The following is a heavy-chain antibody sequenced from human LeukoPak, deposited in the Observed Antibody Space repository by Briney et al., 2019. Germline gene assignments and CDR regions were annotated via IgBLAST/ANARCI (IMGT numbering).Heavy chain of an antibody. Sequence: GGSLRLSCAASGFTFSDYYMSWIRQAPGKGLEWVSYISSSSSYTNYADSVKGRFTISRDNAKNSLYLQMNSLRAEDTAVYYCARDGYSSSWYWFDYWGQGSLVTVSS. CDR3: ARDGYSSSWYWFDY. J-gene: IGHJ4*02. D-gene: IGHD6-13*01. CDR2: ISSSSSYT. CDR1: GFTFSDYY. V-gene: IGHV3-11*06.